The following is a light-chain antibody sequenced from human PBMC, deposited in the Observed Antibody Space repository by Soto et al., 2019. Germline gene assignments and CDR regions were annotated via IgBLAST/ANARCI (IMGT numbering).Light chain of an antibody. CDR2: DVD. Sequence: QSALTQPPSASESPGQSVTISCSGTIGDVGGYYYVSWYQHHPGRAPKLLIYDVDKRPPGVPSRFSGSKSGNTASLTVSGLQADDEADYYCCSYTDIALDVVFGGGTKLTVL. V-gene: IGLV2-8*01. CDR1: IGDVGGYYY. J-gene: IGLJ2*01. CDR3: CSYTDIALDVV.